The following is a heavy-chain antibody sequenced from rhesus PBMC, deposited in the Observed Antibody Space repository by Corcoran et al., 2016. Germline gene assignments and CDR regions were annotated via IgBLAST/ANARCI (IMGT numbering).Heavy chain of an antibody. V-gene: IGHV4S12*01. CDR2: IYSSEST. CDR3: ASSEDY. Sequence: QAQLQESGPGVVTPSETRSLTCTVPDGSSTGYNWSWIRQPPGKGLEWIGGIYSSESTNYNPSLKSRVTISKDTSKNQFSLKLSSVTAADTAVYYCASSEDYWGQGVLVTVSS. CDR1: DGSSTGYN. J-gene: IGHJ4*01.